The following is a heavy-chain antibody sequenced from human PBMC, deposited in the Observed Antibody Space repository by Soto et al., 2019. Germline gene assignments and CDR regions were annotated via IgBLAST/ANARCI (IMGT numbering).Heavy chain of an antibody. CDR1: GFTLRSYS. V-gene: IGHV3-74*01. D-gene: IGHD5-12*01. Sequence: GGPLRLSCAASGFTLRSYSMNWVRQAPGKGLVWVSRINSDGSTTSYADSVKGRFTISRDNAKNTLYLQMNSLRAEDTAVYYCARDSDYVVDYWGQGTLVTVSS. J-gene: IGHJ4*02. CDR3: ARDSDYVVDY. CDR2: INSDGSTT.